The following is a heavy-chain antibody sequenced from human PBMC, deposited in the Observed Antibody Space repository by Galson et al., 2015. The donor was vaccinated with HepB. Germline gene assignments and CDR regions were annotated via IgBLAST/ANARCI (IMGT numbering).Heavy chain of an antibody. CDR1: GFALSSYA. CDR3: AKESGAVALYYFEY. D-gene: IGHD6-19*01. CDR2: ISASSASI. J-gene: IGHJ4*02. V-gene: IGHV3-23*01. Sequence: SLRLSCAASGFALSSYAMSWVRQVPGKGLEWVSEISASSASIYYADSVKGRFTISRDNSKNRLYLQMNGLKAEDTALYYCAKESGAVALYYFEYWGQGTLVTVSS.